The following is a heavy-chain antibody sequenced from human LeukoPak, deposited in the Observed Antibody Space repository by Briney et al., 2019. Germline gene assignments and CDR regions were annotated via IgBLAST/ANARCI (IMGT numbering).Heavy chain of an antibody. CDR1: GYTFSTYP. J-gene: IGHJ4*02. CDR3: ARGPERTRYYDSSGYQIDY. V-gene: IGHV7-4-1*02. D-gene: IGHD3-22*01. CDR2: INTNTGNP. Sequence: GASVKVSCKASGYTFSTYPMNWVRQAPGQGLEWMGWINTNTGNPTYAQGFTGRFVFSLDTSVSTAYLQISSLKAEDTAVYYCARGPERTRYYDSSGYQIDYWGQGTPVTVSS.